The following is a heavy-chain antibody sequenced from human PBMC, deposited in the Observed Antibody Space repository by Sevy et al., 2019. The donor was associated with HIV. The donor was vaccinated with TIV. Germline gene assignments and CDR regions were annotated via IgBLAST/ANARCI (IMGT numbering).Heavy chain of an antibody. J-gene: IGHJ6*02. Sequence: GGSLRLSCAASTFSVTDNYMSWVRQAPGKGLEWVSTIYSGGSPFYADSVKGRFTISRDNSKNTLYLQMNSLRAEDTAVYYCARDRYYDASGYYYYYHGLDVWGQGTTVTVSS. V-gene: IGHV3-66*01. CDR3: ARDRYYDASGYYYYYHGLDV. D-gene: IGHD3-22*01. CDR2: IYSGGSP. CDR1: TFSVTDNY.